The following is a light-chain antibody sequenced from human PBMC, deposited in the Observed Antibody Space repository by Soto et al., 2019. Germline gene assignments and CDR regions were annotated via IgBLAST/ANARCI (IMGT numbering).Light chain of an antibody. CDR2: DVS. V-gene: IGKV3-15*01. J-gene: IGKJ1*01. Sequence: EIVMTQSPATLSVSPGERATLSCRAGQGVTTNFAWYQQKSGQSPRLLIYDVSTRATGVPARFSGTGSETDFTLTISSLQSEDFAVYYCQQYNNWWTFGQGTKVDIK. CDR3: QQYNNWWT. CDR1: QGVTTN.